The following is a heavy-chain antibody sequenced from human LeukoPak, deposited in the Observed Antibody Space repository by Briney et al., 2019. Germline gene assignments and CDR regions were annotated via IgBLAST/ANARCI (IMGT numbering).Heavy chain of an antibody. CDR2: INHSGST. Sequence: PSETLSLTCAVYGGSFSGYYWSWIRQPPGKGLEWIGEINHSGSTNYNPSLRSRVTISVDTSKNQFSLKLSSVTAADTAVYYCAREWLRFDPWGQGTLATVSS. J-gene: IGHJ5*02. CDR1: GGSFSGYY. D-gene: IGHD3-22*01. V-gene: IGHV4-34*01. CDR3: AREWLRFDP.